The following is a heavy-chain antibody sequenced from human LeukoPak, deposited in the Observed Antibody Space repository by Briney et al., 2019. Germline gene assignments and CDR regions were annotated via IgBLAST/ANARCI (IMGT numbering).Heavy chain of an antibody. V-gene: IGHV1-18*01. J-gene: IGHJ5*02. CDR3: ARILWFGEPNWFDP. CDR2: ISAYNGNT. D-gene: IGHD3-10*01. CDR1: GYTFTSYG. Sequence: ASVKVFCKASGYTFTSYGISWVRQAPGQGLEWMGWISAYNGNTNYAQKLQGRVTMTTDTSTSTAYMELRSLRSDDTAVYYCARILWFGEPNWFDPWGQGTLVTVSS.